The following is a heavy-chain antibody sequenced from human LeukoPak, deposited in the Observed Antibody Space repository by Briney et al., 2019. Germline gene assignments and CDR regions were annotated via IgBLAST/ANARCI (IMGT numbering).Heavy chain of an antibody. CDR1: GGSISSGGYY. Sequence: TSETLSLTCTLSGGSISSGGYYWSWIRQPPGKGLEWIGYIYHSGSTYYNPSLKSRVTISLDRSKNQFSLKLSSVTAADTAVYYCARFGSRAANFDYWGQGTLVTVSS. V-gene: IGHV4-30-2*01. CDR2: IYHSGST. J-gene: IGHJ4*02. CDR3: ARFGSRAANFDY. D-gene: IGHD2-15*01.